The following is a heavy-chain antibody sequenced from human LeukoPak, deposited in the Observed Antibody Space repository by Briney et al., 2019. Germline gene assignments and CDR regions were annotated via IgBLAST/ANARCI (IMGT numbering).Heavy chain of an antibody. V-gene: IGHV3-23*01. CDR2: ISGIGTTT. Sequence: GGSLRLSCTASGFTFSSYAMTWVRQAPGKGLECVSVISGIGTTTYYADSVKGRFTISRDNSKNTLFLQMNSLRDEDTATYYCTKKRTTSVTDWFDPWGQGTLVTVSS. CDR1: GFTFSSYA. D-gene: IGHD4-17*01. J-gene: IGHJ5*02. CDR3: TKKRTTSVTDWFDP.